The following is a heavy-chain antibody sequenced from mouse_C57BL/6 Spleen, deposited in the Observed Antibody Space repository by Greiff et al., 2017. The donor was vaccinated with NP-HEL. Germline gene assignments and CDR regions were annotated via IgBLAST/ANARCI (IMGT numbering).Heavy chain of an antibody. V-gene: IGHV14-4*01. CDR3: TPGSSYDYYAMDY. CDR1: GFNFTDYY. D-gene: IGHD1-1*01. Sequence: EVQLQQSGAELVRPGASVKLSCTASGFNFTDYYMHWVKQRPEQGLEWIGWIDPENGDTEYASKFQGKATITADTSSNTAYLQLSSLTSEDTAVYYCTPGSSYDYYAMDYWGQGTSVTVSS. J-gene: IGHJ4*01. CDR2: IDPENGDT.